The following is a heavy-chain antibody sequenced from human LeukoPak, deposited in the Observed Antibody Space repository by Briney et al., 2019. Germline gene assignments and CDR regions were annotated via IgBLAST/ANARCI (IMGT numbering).Heavy chain of an antibody. V-gene: IGHV3-21*01. D-gene: IGHD3-16*02. CDR1: GFTFSSYS. CDR3: ATFGGVTVGFDY. Sequence: PGGSLRLSCAASGFTFSSYSMNWVRQAPGKGLEWVSSISSSSSYIYYADSVKGRFTISRDNAKNSLYLQMNSLRAEDTAVYYCATFGGVTVGFDYWGQGTLVTVSS. J-gene: IGHJ4*02. CDR2: ISSSSSYI.